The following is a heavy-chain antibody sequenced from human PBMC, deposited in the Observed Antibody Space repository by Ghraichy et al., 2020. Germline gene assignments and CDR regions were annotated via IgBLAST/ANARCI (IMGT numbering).Heavy chain of an antibody. CDR3: ARASGVVRFYYYAGMDV. CDR2: ISSSSRNI. V-gene: IGHV3-48*02. J-gene: IGHJ6*02. CDR1: GFTFSGYS. Sequence: GGSLRLSCVGSGFTFSGYSMNWVRQSPGKGLEWVSHISSSSRNIFYADSVKGRFTISRDNAKNSLSLQMNSLRDEDTAVYYCARASGVVRFYYYAGMDVWGQGTTVTVSS. D-gene: IGHD4-23*01.